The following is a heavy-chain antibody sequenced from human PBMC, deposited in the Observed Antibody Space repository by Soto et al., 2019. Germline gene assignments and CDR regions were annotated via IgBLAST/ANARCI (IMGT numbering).Heavy chain of an antibody. J-gene: IGHJ6*02. Sequence: GGALRLSCAASGFTFDDYAMHWVRQAPGKGLEWVSGISWNGGSTDYADSVKGRFTISRDNSKNTLYLQMNSLRAEDTAVYYCATLWREYYYGMDVWGQGTTVTVSS. D-gene: IGHD3-16*01. CDR2: ISWNGGST. V-gene: IGHV3-9*01. CDR1: GFTFDDYA. CDR3: ATLWREYYYGMDV.